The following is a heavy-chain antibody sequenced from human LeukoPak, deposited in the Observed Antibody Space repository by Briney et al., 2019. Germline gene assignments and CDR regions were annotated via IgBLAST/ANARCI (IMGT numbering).Heavy chain of an antibody. J-gene: IGHJ6*03. V-gene: IGHV1-69*01. CDR2: IIPIFGTA. CDR1: GGTFSSYA. Sequence: SVKVSCKASGGTFSSYAISWVRQAPGQGLEWMGGIIPIFGTANYAQKFQGRVTITADESTSTAYMELSSLRSDDTAVYYCARDQGGWNFVRVYHYYYMDVWGKGTTVTISS. D-gene: IGHD3-10*02. CDR3: ARDQGGWNFVRVYHYYYMDV.